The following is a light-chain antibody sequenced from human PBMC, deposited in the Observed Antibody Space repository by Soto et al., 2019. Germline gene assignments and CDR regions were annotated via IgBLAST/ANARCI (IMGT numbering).Light chain of an antibody. Sequence: EIVLTQSPATLSLSPGERATLSCRASQSVSSYLAWYQHKPGQAPRLLIYDASNRATGIPSRFSGSGSGTDFTLTISSLEPEDFAVYYCQQRSYLVTFGQGTRLAIK. V-gene: IGKV3-11*01. CDR2: DAS. J-gene: IGKJ5*01. CDR3: QQRSYLVT. CDR1: QSVSSY.